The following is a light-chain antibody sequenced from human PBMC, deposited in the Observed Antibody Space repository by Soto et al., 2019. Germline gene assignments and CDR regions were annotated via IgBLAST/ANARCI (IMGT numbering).Light chain of an antibody. V-gene: IGLV2-14*01. CDR3: SSHTSRNTRV. CDR2: EVS. CDR1: SSVVGAYDY. Sequence: QSALTQPASVSGSPGQSIAISCTGTSSVVGAYDYVSWYQQHPGKAPKLMIYEVSNRPSGVSNRFSGSKSVNTATLTISGLQAEDEADYYCSSHTSRNTRVFGTGTKVTDL. J-gene: IGLJ1*01.